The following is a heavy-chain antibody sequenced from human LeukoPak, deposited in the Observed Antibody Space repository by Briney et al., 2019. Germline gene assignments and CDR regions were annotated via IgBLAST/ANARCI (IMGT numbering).Heavy chain of an antibody. CDR1: GFTFSSYG. J-gene: IGHJ4*02. CDR2: ISYDGSNK. CDR3: AKGRGEYYYDNSGYYYDPGFDY. D-gene: IGHD3-22*01. Sequence: GGSLRLSCAASGFTFSSYGMHWVRQAPGKGLEWVAVISYDGSNKYYADSVKGRFTISRDNSKNTLYLQMNSLRAEDTAVYYCAKGRGEYYYDNSGYYYDPGFDYWGQGTLVTVSS. V-gene: IGHV3-30*18.